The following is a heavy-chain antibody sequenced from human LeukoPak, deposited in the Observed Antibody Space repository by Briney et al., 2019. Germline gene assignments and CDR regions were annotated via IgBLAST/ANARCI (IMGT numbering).Heavy chain of an antibody. D-gene: IGHD1-26*01. V-gene: IGHV1-69*13. CDR2: IIPIFGTA. J-gene: IGHJ3*02. CDR1: GGTFSSYA. CDR3: ARRLVGATTCPPCGAFDI. Sequence: SVKVSCKASGGTFSSYAISWVRQAPGQGLEWMGGIIPIFGTANYAQKFQGRVTITADESTSTAYMELSSLRSEDTAVYYCARRLVGATTCPPCGAFDIWGQGTMVTVSS.